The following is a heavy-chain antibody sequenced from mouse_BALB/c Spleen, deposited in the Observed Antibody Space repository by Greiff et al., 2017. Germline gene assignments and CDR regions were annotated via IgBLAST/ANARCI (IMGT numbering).Heavy chain of an antibody. CDR1: GFTFSSYA. V-gene: IGHV5-9-4*01. J-gene: IGHJ4*01. D-gene: IGHD4-1*01. CDR3: ARLGYAMDY. Sequence: DVHLVESGGGLVKPGGSLKLSCAASGFTFSSYAMSWVRQSPEKRLEWVAEISSGGSYTYYPDTVTGRFTISRDNAKNTLYLEMSSLRSEDTAMYYCARLGYAMDYWGQGTSVTVSS. CDR2: ISSGGSYT.